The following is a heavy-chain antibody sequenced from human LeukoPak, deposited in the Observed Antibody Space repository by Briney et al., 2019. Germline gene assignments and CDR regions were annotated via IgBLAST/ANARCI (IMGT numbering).Heavy chain of an antibody. D-gene: IGHD6-13*01. Sequence: SGPALVKPTQTLTLTCTFSGFSLSTSGMRVSWIRQPPGKGLEWIGYIYFSGSTNYNPSLKSRVTISVDTSRNQFSLQLSSVTAADTAVYYCARTSHPHGSSWLFDYWGQGTLVTVSS. J-gene: IGHJ4*02. V-gene: IGHV4-61*08. CDR2: IYFSGST. CDR3: ARTSHPHGSSWLFDY. CDR1: GFSLSTSGMR.